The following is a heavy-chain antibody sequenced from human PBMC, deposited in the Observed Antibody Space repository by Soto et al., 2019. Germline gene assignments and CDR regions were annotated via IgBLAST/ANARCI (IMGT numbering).Heavy chain of an antibody. Sequence: SVKVSCKASGGTFSSYAISWVRQAPGQGLEWMGGIIPIFGTANYAQKFQGRVTITADESTSTAYMELSSLRSEDTAVYYCARPRGYSGYDPNYYYYGMDVWGQGTTVTVSS. CDR1: GGTFSSYA. J-gene: IGHJ6*02. D-gene: IGHD5-12*01. V-gene: IGHV1-69*13. CDR3: ARPRGYSGYDPNYYYYGMDV. CDR2: IIPIFGTA.